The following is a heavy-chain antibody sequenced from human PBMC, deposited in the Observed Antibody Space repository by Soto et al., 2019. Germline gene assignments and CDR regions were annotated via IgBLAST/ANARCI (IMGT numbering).Heavy chain of an antibody. V-gene: IGHV4-39*01. Sequence: SETLSLTCTVSGDSISSSTYFWGWVRQPPGKGLEWIGSIYYSGSTYYNPSLKSRVTISVDTSKNHFFLKLSSVTAAATAVYYCARHLGEGYFDYWGQGTLVTVSS. CDR2: IYYSGST. J-gene: IGHJ4*02. CDR1: GDSISSSTYF. CDR3: ARHLGEGYFDY.